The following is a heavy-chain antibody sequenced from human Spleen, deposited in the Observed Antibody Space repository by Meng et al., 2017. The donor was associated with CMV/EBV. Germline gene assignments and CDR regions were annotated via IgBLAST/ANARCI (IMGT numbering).Heavy chain of an antibody. D-gene: IGHD2-21*02. CDR2: IYVGGDT. J-gene: IGHJ4*02. CDR3: TRRRLPQGELDC. CDR1: GLTVSTNY. Sequence: AQVVEAGGGLIQPGGSLRLSCAASGLTVSTNYMSWVRQAPGKGLDWVSAIYVGGDTYYADSVKGRFTLSRDNSKNTLFLQMNSLRVEDTAVYYCTRRRLPQGELDCWGQGTLVTVSS. V-gene: IGHV3-53*01.